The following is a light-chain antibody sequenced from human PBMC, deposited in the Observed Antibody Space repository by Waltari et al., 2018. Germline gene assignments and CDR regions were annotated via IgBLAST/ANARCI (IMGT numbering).Light chain of an antibody. CDR2: INSYGSH. CDR3: QTWGTGIQV. J-gene: IGLJ3*02. CDR1: SGHSHYA. V-gene: IGLV4-69*01. Sequence: QLVVTQSPSASASLGASVQRTCTLSSGHSHYALEWHHQPPVTGPRFLMKINSYGSHRKGNGVHDRFSASISGAERYLTSSRLQSADEGDYHCQTWGTGIQVFGGGTKLTV.